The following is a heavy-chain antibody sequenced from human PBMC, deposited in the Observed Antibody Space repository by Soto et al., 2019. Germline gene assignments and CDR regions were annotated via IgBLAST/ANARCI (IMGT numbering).Heavy chain of an antibody. V-gene: IGHV3-48*01. Sequence: EVQLVESGGGLVQPGGSLRLSCAASGFTFSSYGMNWVRQAPGKGLEWVSYISSSSTIYYADSVKGRFTISRDNAKNSLYLQMNSLRAEDTAVYYCARHPERIAQIGWFDPWGQGTLVTVSS. CDR1: GFTFSSYG. D-gene: IGHD6-13*01. J-gene: IGHJ5*02. CDR3: ARHPERIAQIGWFDP. CDR2: ISSSSTI.